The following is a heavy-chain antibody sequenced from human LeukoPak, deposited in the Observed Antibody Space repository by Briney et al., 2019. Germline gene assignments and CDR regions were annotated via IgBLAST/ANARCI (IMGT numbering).Heavy chain of an antibody. V-gene: IGHV4-61*01. CDR3: ARNTSSSPWFDP. CDR1: GGSVKSPTSY. J-gene: IGHJ5*02. D-gene: IGHD6-6*01. CDR2: VYYIGTT. Sequence: SETLSLTCTVSGGSVKSPTSYWSWIRQPPGKGLEWIGNVYYIGTTSYNSSHKSRVSISVDTSKNQFSLEMASVTAEDTALYYCARNTSSSPWFDPWGQGTLVTVSS.